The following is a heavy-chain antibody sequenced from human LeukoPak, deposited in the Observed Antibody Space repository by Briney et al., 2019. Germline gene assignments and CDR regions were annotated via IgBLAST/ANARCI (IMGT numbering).Heavy chain of an antibody. J-gene: IGHJ6*03. V-gene: IGHV1-8*01. CDR2: MNPTSGDT. D-gene: IGHD2-21*01. CDR3: ARVVMKAFYYYYMDV. Sequence: EASVKVSCKASGYTFSDYDVNWVRQAPGQGLEWMGWMNPTSGDTGYAQKFQGRDTMTRSMSRNTAYMELSRLRSEDTAVYFCARVVMKAFYYYYMDVWGKGT. CDR1: GYTFSDYD.